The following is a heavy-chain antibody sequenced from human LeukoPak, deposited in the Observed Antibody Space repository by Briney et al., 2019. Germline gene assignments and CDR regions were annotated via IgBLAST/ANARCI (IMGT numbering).Heavy chain of an antibody. D-gene: IGHD2-15*01. Sequence: GGSLRLSCAASGFTFSRYWMLWVRQAPGKGLVWVSRINLDGSKTSYADSVKGRFTISRDNAKNTVYLQMSSLRADDTAVYYCARVSTGSSSYDYWGQGTLVTVSS. CDR3: ARVSTGSSSYDY. CDR2: INLDGSKT. J-gene: IGHJ4*02. CDR1: GFTFSRYW. V-gene: IGHV3-74*01.